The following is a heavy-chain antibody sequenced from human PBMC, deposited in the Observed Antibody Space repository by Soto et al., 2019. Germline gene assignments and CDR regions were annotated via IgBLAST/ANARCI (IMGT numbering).Heavy chain of an antibody. J-gene: IGHJ6*02. D-gene: IGHD3-10*01. CDR2: IYSSGST. CDR3: ARHSPPFFYGSGPWDV. V-gene: IGHV4-59*08. Sequence: QVQLQESGPGLVRPSETLSLTCTVSGGSISNSYWSWIRQSPGKGLEWIGYIYSSGSTNYNPSPKSRVTIAVDTSKNQFSLKSSSLSAADTAVYYCARHSPPFFYGSGPWDVWGQGTTVTVSS. CDR1: GGSISNSY.